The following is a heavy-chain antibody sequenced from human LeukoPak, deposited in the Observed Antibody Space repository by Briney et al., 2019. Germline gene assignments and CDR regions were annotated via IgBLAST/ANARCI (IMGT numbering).Heavy chain of an antibody. V-gene: IGHV3-66*02. CDR1: GFTVSSSY. J-gene: IGHJ4*02. D-gene: IGHD1-14*01. CDR3: ARTGPIGY. CDR2: IYSGGST. Sequence: PGGSLRLSCAASGFTVSSSYLTWVRQAPGKGLEWLSVIYSGGSTYYADSVKGRFTISRDNSKNTLYLQMNSLRGEDTAVYYCARTGPIGYWGQGTLVTVSS.